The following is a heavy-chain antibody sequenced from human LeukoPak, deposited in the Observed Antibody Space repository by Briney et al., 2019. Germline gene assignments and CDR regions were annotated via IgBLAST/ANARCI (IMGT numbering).Heavy chain of an antibody. CDR2: IYHSGST. J-gene: IGHJ4*02. D-gene: IGHD5-18*01. Sequence: PSETLSLTCAVSGYSISSGYYWGWIRQPPGKGLEWIGSIYHSGSTDYNPSLKSRVTISVDTSKNQFSLKLSSVTAADTAVYYCARAGYSYGFFDYWGQGTLVTVSS. CDR3: ARAGYSYGFFDY. V-gene: IGHV4-38-2*01. CDR1: GYSISSGYY.